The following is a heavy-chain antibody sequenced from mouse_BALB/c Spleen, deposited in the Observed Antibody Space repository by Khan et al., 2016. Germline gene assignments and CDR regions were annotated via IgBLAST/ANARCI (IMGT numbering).Heavy chain of an antibody. D-gene: IGHD1-2*01. V-gene: IGHV5-6-3*01. CDR1: GFTFSSYG. J-gene: IGHJ2*01. CDR3: AREGYSYHYFDY. CDR2: INSNGGST. Sequence: EVELVEYGGGLVQPGGSLKLSCAASGFTFSSYGMSWVRQTPDKRLELVATINSNGGSTYYPDSVKGRFTISRDNAKNTMYLQMSSLKSEASAMYYCAREGYSYHYFDYWGQGTTLTVSS.